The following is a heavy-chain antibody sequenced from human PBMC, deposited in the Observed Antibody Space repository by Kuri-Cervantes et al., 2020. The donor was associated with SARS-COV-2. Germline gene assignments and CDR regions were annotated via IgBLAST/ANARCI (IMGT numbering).Heavy chain of an antibody. V-gene: IGHV1-69*05. J-gene: IGHJ6*03. CDR3: GSTIAVAGVGVYYHLDV. CDR2: IIPMFDSL. D-gene: IGHD6-19*01. Sequence: SVKVSCKASGGTLRNYAISWVRQVPGQGLEWMGGIIPMFDSLNYAQKFQGRVTLTTDKSTSTAYMELSSLTSEDTAVYYCGSTIAVAGVGVYYHLDVWGKGTTVTVSS. CDR1: GGTLRNYA.